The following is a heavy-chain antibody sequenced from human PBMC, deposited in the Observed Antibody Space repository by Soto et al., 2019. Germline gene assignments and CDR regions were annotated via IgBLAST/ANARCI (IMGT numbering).Heavy chain of an antibody. CDR1: GFTFSSYG. CDR3: ACRIAVAGTFDY. J-gene: IGHJ4*02. D-gene: IGHD6-19*01. Sequence: GGSLRLSCAASGFTFSSYGMHWVRQAPGKGLEWVAVISYDGSNKYYADSVKGRFTIPRDNSKNTLYLQMNSLRAEDTAVYYCACRIAVAGTFDYWGQGTLVTVSS. CDR2: ISYDGSNK. V-gene: IGHV3-30*03.